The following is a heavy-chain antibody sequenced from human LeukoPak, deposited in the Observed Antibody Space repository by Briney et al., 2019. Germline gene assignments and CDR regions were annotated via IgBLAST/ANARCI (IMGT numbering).Heavy chain of an antibody. CDR1: GFTFSSYS. CDR2: ISSSSSYI. CDR3: ASVRDPPLARPRIEDGEFWSGSPR. J-gene: IGHJ4*02. D-gene: IGHD3-3*01. Sequence: SGGSLRLSCAASGFTFSSYSMNWVRQAPGKGLEWVSSISSSSSYIYYADSVKGRFTISRDNAKNTLYLQMNSLRAEDTAVYYCASVRDPPLARPRIEDGEFWSGSPRWGQGTLVTVSS. V-gene: IGHV3-21*01.